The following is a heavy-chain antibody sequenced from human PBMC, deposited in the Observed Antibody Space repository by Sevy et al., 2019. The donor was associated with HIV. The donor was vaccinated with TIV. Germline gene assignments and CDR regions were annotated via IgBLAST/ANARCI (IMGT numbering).Heavy chain of an antibody. CDR1: GFCVSGYN. J-gene: IGHJ6*02. CDR3: ARDSSWNYDSYFYGMDV. Sequence: GGSLRLSCAASGFCVSGYNLNWVRQAPGKGLEWVSYLSSSTSTINYADSVKCPLTISRDNAKNSLFLQMNRLRDEDTAVYYCARDSSWNYDSYFYGMDVWGQGTTVTVSS. D-gene: IGHD1-7*01. CDR2: LSSSTSTI. V-gene: IGHV3-48*02.